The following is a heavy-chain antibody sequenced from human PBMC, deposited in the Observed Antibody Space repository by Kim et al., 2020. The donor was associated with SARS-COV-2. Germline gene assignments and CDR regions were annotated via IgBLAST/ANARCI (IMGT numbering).Heavy chain of an antibody. CDR3: AKDGGRQQLATYYYYGMDV. CDR1: GFTFSSYG. Sequence: GGSLRLSCAASGFTFSSYGMHWVRQAPGKGLEWVAVISYDGSNKYYADSVKGRFTISRDNSKNTLYLQMNSLRAEDTAVYYCAKDGGRQQLATYYYYGMDVWGQGTTVTVSS. V-gene: IGHV3-30*18. D-gene: IGHD6-13*01. J-gene: IGHJ6*02. CDR2: ISYDGSNK.